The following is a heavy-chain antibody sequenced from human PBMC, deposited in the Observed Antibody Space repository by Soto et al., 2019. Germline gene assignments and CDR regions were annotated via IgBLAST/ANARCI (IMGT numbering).Heavy chain of an antibody. Sequence: QVQLVQSGAEVRKPGASVKLSCKTSGYTFLNYAIHWVRQAPGQGLEWMGWVNPSNGYTRYSENFQARLSLTRDTSANTAYMELTSLRPEDTAVYYCARRLSAFDVWGQGTVVTVSS. CDR1: GYTFLNYA. CDR3: ARRLSAFDV. V-gene: IGHV1-3*01. J-gene: IGHJ3*01. CDR2: VNPSNGYT.